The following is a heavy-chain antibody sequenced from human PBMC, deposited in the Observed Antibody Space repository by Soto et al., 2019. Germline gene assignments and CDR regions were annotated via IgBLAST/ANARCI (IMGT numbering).Heavy chain of an antibody. CDR1: GFTFDDYA. CDR2: VTHSGTA. D-gene: IGHD6-19*01. V-gene: IGHV4-30-2*01. CDR3: ARIHWAQSSLDY. Sequence: LRLSCAASGFTFDDYAMHWVRQPPGKGLEWIGHVTHSGTAYSIPSLNGRLTLSVDSSQTQFSLKLTSVTAADSAFYYCARIHWAQSSLDYWGRGILVTVSS. J-gene: IGHJ4*02.